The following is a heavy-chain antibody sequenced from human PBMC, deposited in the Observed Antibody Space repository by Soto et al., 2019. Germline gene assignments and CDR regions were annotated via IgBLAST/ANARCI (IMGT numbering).Heavy chain of an antibody. Sequence: GASVKVSCKASGYTFTSYAMHWVRQAPGQRLEWMGWVNAGNGNTKYSQKFQGRVTITRDTSASTAYMELSSLRSEDTAVYYCASWIFRHSSSWYRDQYYGMDVWGQGTTVTVSS. V-gene: IGHV1-3*01. J-gene: IGHJ6*02. D-gene: IGHD6-13*01. CDR1: GYTFTSYA. CDR2: VNAGNGNT. CDR3: ASWIFRHSSSWYRDQYYGMDV.